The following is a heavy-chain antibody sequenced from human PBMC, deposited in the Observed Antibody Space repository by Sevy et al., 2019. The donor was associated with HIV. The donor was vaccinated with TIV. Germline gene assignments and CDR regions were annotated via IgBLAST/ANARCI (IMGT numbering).Heavy chain of an antibody. CDR1: GGTFSSYA. D-gene: IGHD3-22*01. V-gene: IGHV1-69*13. Sequence: ASVKVSCKASGGTFSSYAISWVRQAPGQWLEWMGGIIPIFGTANYAQKFQGRVTITADESTSTGYMELSSLRSEDTAVYYCARGTQYYYDSSGYFDYWGQGTLVTVSS. CDR3: ARGTQYYYDSSGYFDY. CDR2: IIPIFGTA. J-gene: IGHJ4*02.